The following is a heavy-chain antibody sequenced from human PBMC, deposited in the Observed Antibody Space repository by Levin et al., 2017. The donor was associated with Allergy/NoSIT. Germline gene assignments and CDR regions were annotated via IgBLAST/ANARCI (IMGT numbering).Heavy chain of an antibody. V-gene: IGHV3-66*01. CDR1: GFTVSSNY. CDR3: AKAGWSYYHYYMDV. CDR2: IYGGGST. D-gene: IGHD2-15*01. J-gene: IGHJ6*03. Sequence: GSLRLSCAASGFTVSSNYMSWVRQAPGKGLEWLSVIYGGGSTYYADSVKGRFTISRDNSKNTLYLQMNSLRVEDAAVFYCAKAGWSYYHYYMDVWGKGTTVTVSS.